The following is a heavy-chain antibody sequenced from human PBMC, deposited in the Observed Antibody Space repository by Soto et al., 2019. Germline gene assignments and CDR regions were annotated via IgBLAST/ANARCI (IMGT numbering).Heavy chain of an antibody. CDR1: GFTFSSYG. CDR2: IWYDGSNK. V-gene: IGHV3-33*01. J-gene: IGHJ5*02. Sequence: GGSLRLSCAASGFTFSSYGMHWVRQAPGKGLEWVAVIWYDGSNKFHADSVKGRFTVSRDNSKKTLFLQMNSLRVEDTAVYYCARDLGAAAGRGSDPWGQGTQVTVSS. D-gene: IGHD6-13*01. CDR3: ARDLGAAAGRGSDP.